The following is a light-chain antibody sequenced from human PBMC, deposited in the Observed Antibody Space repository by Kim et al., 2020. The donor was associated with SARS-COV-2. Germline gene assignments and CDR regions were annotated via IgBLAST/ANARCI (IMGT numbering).Light chain of an antibody. Sequence: SPRGKASLSWRGRPGFRQNTLARDQQRPGQPPRLLIYDGAERAGGIPDRVSGSGSGADFTLTISRLEPEDFALYYCHLYGTSAITFGQGTRLEIK. V-gene: IGKV3-20*01. CDR2: DGA. CDR1: PGFRQNT. J-gene: IGKJ5*01. CDR3: HLYGTSAIT.